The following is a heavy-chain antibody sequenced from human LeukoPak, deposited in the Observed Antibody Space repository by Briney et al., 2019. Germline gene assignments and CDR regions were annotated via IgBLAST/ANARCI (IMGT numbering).Heavy chain of an antibody. CDR1: GGTFSSYA. J-gene: IGHJ6*03. CDR2: IIPIFGTA. CDR3: ARDLGYDFWSGYYVGYMDV. V-gene: IGHV1-69*13. D-gene: IGHD3-3*01. Sequence: GASVKVSCKASGGTFSSYAISWVRQAPGQGLEWMGGIIPIFGTANYAQKFQGRVTITADESTSTAYMELGSLRSEDTAVYYCARDLGYDFWSGYYVGYMDVWGKGTTVTVSS.